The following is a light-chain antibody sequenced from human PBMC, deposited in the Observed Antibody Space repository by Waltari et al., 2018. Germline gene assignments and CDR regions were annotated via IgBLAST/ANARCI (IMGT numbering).Light chain of an antibody. Sequence: DIVMTQSPDSLAVSLGERTTIHCKSSRSVFYSSNSKNYLAWYQQKPRQPPKLLIYWASTRESGVPDRFSGSGSGTDFTLTINNLQAEDVAVYYCHQYFTTPWTFGQGTKVEVK. CDR3: HQYFTTPWT. CDR1: RSVFYSSNSKNY. V-gene: IGKV4-1*01. CDR2: WAS. J-gene: IGKJ1*01.